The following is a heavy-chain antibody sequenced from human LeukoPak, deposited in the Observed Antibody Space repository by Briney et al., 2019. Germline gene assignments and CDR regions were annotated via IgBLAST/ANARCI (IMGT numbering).Heavy chain of an antibody. CDR2: ISTSSSDK. J-gene: IGHJ4*02. Sequence: GGSLRLSCAASGFTFSNYGMNWVRQAPGKGLEWVSTISTSSSDKYYADSMKGRFTISRDNAKNSLYLQMNSLRAEDTAMYYCAIDTAMVIFDYWGQGTLVTVSS. CDR1: GFTFSNYG. V-gene: IGHV3-21*01. CDR3: AIDTAMVIFDY. D-gene: IGHD5-18*01.